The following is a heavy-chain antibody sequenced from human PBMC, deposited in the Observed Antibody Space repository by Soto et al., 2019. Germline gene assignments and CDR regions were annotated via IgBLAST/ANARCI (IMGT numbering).Heavy chain of an antibody. V-gene: IGHV1-69*13. J-gene: IGHJ4*02. CDR3: ASLVATTEPPNDY. D-gene: IGHD5-12*01. Sequence: SVKVSCKASGGTFSSYTISWGRQAPGQGLEWMGGIIPIFGTANYAQKFQGRVTITADESTSTAYMELSSLRSEDTAVYYCASLVATTEPPNDYWGQGTLVTVSS. CDR1: GGTFSSYT. CDR2: IIPIFGTA.